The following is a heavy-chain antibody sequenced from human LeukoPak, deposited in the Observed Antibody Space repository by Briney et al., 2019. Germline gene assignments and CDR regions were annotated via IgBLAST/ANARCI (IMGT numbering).Heavy chain of an antibody. J-gene: IGHJ4*02. V-gene: IGHV3-48*01. CDR1: GFTFSSYS. Sequence: PGGSLRLSCAASGFTFSSYSMNWVRQAPGKGLEWVSYISSSSSTIYYADSVKGRFTISRDNAKNSLYLQMNSLRAEDTALYYCAKAYVAVAGPFDYWGQGTLVTVSS. CDR3: AKAYVAVAGPFDY. CDR2: ISSSSSTI. D-gene: IGHD6-19*01.